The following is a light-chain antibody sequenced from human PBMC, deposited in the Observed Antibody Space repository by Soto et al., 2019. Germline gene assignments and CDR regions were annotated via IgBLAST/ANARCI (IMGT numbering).Light chain of an antibody. V-gene: IGKV3-20*01. Sequence: EIVLTQSPGTLSLSPGERATLSCRASQSVSSSYLAWYQQKPGQAPRLLIYGASSMATGIPVRFSGRGSGTDVTLTISRLEPEDFAVYYCQQYGSSPRLIFGGGTKVEIK. J-gene: IGKJ4*01. CDR1: QSVSSSY. CDR3: QQYGSSPRLI. CDR2: GAS.